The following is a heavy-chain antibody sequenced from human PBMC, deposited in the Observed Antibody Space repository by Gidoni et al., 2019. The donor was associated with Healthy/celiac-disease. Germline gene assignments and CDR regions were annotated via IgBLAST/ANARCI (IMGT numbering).Heavy chain of an antibody. CDR1: GGPISSGGYY. V-gene: IGHV4-31*03. J-gene: IGHJ5*02. CDR3: ARSPQGDIVVVPAAYNWFDP. Sequence: QVQLQESGPGLVKPSQTLSLTCTVSGGPISSGGYYWSWIRQHPGKGLEWIGYIYYSGSTYYNPSLKSRVTISVDTSKNQFSLKLSSVTAADTAVYYCARSPQGDIVVVPAAYNWFDPWGQGTLVTVSS. CDR2: IYYSGST. D-gene: IGHD2-2*01.